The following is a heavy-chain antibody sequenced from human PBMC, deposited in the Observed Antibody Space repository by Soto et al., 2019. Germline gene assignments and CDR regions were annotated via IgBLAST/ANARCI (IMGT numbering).Heavy chain of an antibody. V-gene: IGHV3-9*01. CDR1: GFTFGDYA. J-gene: IGHJ4*02. CDR3: AKSGSGSSRPYFDY. D-gene: IGHD2-15*01. CDR2: ISWNSGSI. Sequence: GGSLRLSCAASGFTFGDYAMYWVRQAPGKGLEWVSGISWNSGSIGYADSVKGRFTISRDNAKNSLYLQMNSLRAEDTALYYCAKSGSGSSRPYFDYWGQGTLVTVSS.